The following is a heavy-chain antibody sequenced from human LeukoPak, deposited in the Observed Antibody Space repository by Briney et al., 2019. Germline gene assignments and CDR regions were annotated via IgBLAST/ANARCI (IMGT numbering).Heavy chain of an antibody. CDR2: ISGSGGST. V-gene: IGHV3-23*01. Sequence: GGSLRLSCAASGFTFSSYGMHWVRQAPGKGLEWVSAISGSGGSTYYADSVKGRFTISRDSSKNTLYLQMNSLRAEDTAVYYCAKGSDTAMGLYFDYWGQGTLVTVSS. CDR1: GFTFSSYG. D-gene: IGHD5-18*01. CDR3: AKGSDTAMGLYFDY. J-gene: IGHJ4*02.